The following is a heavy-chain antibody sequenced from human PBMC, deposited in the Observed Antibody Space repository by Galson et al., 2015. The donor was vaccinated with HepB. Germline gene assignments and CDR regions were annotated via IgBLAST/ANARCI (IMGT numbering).Heavy chain of an antibody. D-gene: IGHD2-8*01. CDR3: ARCMGVIPGGYFDL. Sequence: SVKVSCKASGYTFTGYYMHWVRQAPGQGLEWMGWINPNSGGTNYAQKFQGRVTMTRDTSISTAYMELSRLRSDDTAVYYCARCMGVIPGGYFDLWGRGTLVTVSS. CDR1: GYTFTGYY. V-gene: IGHV1-2*02. CDR2: INPNSGGT. J-gene: IGHJ2*01.